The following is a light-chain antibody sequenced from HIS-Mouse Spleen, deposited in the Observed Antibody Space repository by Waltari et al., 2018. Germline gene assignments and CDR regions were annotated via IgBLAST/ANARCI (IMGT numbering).Light chain of an antibody. V-gene: IGLV2-23*01. CDR3: CSYAGSSTWV. Sequence: QSALTQPASVSGSPGQSTTISCTGTSSDVGSYNLVSWYQQHPGKAPKLMIYERSKRPSGVSNRFSGSKSGNTASLTISGLQAEDEADYYCCSYAGSSTWVFGGGTKLTVL. CDR1: SSDVGSYNL. J-gene: IGLJ3*02. CDR2: ERS.